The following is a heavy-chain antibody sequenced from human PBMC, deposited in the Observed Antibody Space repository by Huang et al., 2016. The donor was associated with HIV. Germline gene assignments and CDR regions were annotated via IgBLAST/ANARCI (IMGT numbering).Heavy chain of an antibody. V-gene: IGHV3-53*01. CDR2: MYSVGTT. J-gene: IGHJ4*02. CDR3: AKEGDTGAALGY. Sequence: EVQLVVSGGGLIQPGGSLRLSCAASGFTVRTNYMPWVRQAPGKGVEGVSRMYSVGTTYYAGSVKGRVTISRDESENTLYLHMTSLRAGDTAVYYCAKEGDTGAALGYWGQGTLVTVS. CDR1: GFTVRTNY. D-gene: IGHD2-8*02.